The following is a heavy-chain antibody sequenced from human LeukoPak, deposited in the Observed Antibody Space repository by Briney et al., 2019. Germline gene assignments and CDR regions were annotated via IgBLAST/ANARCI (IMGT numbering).Heavy chain of an antibody. J-gene: IGHJ3*02. V-gene: IGHV5-51*01. Sequence: GESLKISCKGSGYSFTSYWIGWVRQMPGKGLEWMGIIYPGDSDTRYSPSFQGQVTISADKSISTAYLQWSSLKASDTAMYYCARPFYDSSGYYSVYAFDIWGQGTMVTVSS. D-gene: IGHD3-22*01. CDR2: IYPGDSDT. CDR1: GYSFTSYW. CDR3: ARPFYDSSGYYSVYAFDI.